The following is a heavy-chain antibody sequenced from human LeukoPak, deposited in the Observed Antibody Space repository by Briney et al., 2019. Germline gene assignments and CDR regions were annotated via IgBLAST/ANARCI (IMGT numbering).Heavy chain of an antibody. CDR3: ARGHPTYYDFWSAQGWFDP. Sequence: SXTLSLTCAVYGGSFSGYYWSWIRQPPGKGLEWIGEINHSGSTNHNPSLKSRVTISVDTSKNQFSLKLSSVTAADTAVYYCARGHPTYYDFWSAQGWFDPWGQGTLVTVSS. CDR2: INHSGST. D-gene: IGHD3-3*01. J-gene: IGHJ5*02. CDR1: GGSFSGYY. V-gene: IGHV4-34*01.